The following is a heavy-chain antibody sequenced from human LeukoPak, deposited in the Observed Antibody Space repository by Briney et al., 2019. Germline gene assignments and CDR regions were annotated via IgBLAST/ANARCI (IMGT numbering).Heavy chain of an antibody. CDR2: IIPIFGTA. V-gene: IGHV1-69*05. D-gene: IGHD2-15*01. CDR1: GGTFSSYA. Sequence: ASVKVSCKASGGTFSSYAISWVRQAPGQGLEWMGGIIPIFGTANYAQKLQGRVTMTTDTSTSTAYMELRSLRSDDTAVYYCATARLYCSGGSCYPNWFDPWGQGTLVTVSS. CDR3: ATARLYCSGGSCYPNWFDP. J-gene: IGHJ5*02.